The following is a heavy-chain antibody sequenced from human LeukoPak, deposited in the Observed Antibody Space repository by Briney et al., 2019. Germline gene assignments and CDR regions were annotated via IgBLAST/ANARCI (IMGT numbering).Heavy chain of an antibody. CDR1: GYSINNYW. D-gene: IGHD2-15*01. CDR2: IYPADSDI. CDR3: ARQEYCSGGSCYTWFDP. V-gene: IGHV5-51*01. Sequence: GESLKISCKGSGYSINNYWIGWVRQMPGKGLEWMGVIYPADSDIRYSPSFQGQVTISADKSITTAYLQWSSLKASDTAMYYCARQEYCSGGSCYTWFDPWGQGTLVIVSS. J-gene: IGHJ5*02.